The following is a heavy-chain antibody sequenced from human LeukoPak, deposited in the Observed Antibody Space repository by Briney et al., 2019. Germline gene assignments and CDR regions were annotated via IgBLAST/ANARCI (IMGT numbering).Heavy chain of an antibody. V-gene: IGHV4-59*01. CDR1: GGSISSYY. CDR3: ARDRMESCGGDCYYYYGMDV. J-gene: IGHJ6*02. CDR2: IYYSGST. Sequence: PSETLSLTCTVSGGSISSYYWSWIRQPPGKGLEWIGYIYYSGSTNYNPSLKSRVTISVDTSKNQFSLKLSSVTAADTAVYYCARDRMESCGGDCYYYYGMDVWGQGTTVTVSS. D-gene: IGHD2-21*02.